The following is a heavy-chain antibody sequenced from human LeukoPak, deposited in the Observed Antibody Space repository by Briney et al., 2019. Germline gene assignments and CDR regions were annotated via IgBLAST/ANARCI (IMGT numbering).Heavy chain of an antibody. Sequence: PSETLSLTCTVSGGSISSGSYYWSWIRQPAGKGLEWIGRIYTSGSTNYNPSLKSRVTISVDTSKNQFSLKLSSVTAADTAVYYCARTGFWSGYYSTAHFDYWGQGTLVTVSS. CDR3: ARTGFWSGYYSTAHFDY. J-gene: IGHJ4*02. CDR2: IYTSGST. V-gene: IGHV4-61*02. D-gene: IGHD3-3*01. CDR1: GGSISSGSYY.